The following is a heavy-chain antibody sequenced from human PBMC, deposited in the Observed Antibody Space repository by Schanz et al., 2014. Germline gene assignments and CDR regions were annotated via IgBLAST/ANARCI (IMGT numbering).Heavy chain of an antibody. CDR3: ARERGRGYCSRTSCSKDYGMDV. CDR1: GYTFTTYA. Sequence: QVQLVQSGSELKKPGASVNISCKASGYTFTTYALNWVRQAPGQGLEWMGWINPNSGGTNYPQRFQGRVTTTRDTSSRTVYMQLSRLTSDDTAVYFCARERGRGYCSRTSCSKDYGMDVWGQGTTVTVSS. D-gene: IGHD2-2*01. V-gene: IGHV1-2*02. J-gene: IGHJ6*02. CDR2: INPNSGGT.